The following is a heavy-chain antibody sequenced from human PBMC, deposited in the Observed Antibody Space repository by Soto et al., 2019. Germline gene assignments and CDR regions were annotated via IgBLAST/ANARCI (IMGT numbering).Heavy chain of an antibody. V-gene: IGHV1-8*01. CDR2: VGTNTGKP. CDR1: GYTFTDYD. CDR3: ARSAYETPYYRDV. J-gene: IGHJ6*03. D-gene: IGHD5-12*01. Sequence: QVQLEQSGAEVKKPGASVRVSCRASGYTFTDYDINWLRLAPGQGLEWMGWVGTNTGKPGYAPNFQGRVTVTRNTSISTAYMELSGLIFEDTAVYYCARSAYETPYYRDVWGKGTTVTVSS.